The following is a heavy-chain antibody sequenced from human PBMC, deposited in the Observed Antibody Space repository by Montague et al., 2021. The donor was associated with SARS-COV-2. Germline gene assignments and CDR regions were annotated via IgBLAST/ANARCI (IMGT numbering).Heavy chain of an antibody. V-gene: IGHV4-61*01. J-gene: IGHJ3*02. CDR3: ARDSKRITKCWVEIVDAFDI. CDR2: IYSSGST. CDR1: GGSISSGSYY. Sequence: SETLSLTCTVSGGSISSGSYYWSWIRQPPGKGLEWIGRIYSSGSTNYXPSLKSRVTISVDTSKNQFSLKLSSVTAADTAVYYCARDSKRITKCWVEIVDAFDIWGQGTMVTVSS. D-gene: IGHD2-2*03.